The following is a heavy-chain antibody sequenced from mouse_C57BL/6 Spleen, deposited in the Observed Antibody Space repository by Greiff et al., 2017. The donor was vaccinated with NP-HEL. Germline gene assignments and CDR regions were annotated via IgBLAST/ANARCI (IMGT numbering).Heavy chain of an antibody. Sequence: DVMLVESGGGLVKPGGSLKLSCAASGFTFSDYGMHWVRQAPEKGLEWVAYISSGSSTIYYADTVKGRFTISRDNAKTTLFLQMTSLRSEDTAMYYCARPVFAYWGQGTLVTVSA. CDR2: ISSGSSTI. J-gene: IGHJ3*01. V-gene: IGHV5-17*01. CDR3: ARPVFAY. CDR1: GFTFSDYG.